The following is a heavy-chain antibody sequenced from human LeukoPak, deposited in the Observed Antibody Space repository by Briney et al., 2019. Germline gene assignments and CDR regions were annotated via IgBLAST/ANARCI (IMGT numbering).Heavy chain of an antibody. CDR2: INHSGST. J-gene: IGHJ4*02. CDR3: ARGRVSSSFGPIDY. CDR1: GGSFSGYY. V-gene: IGHV4-34*01. D-gene: IGHD6-13*01. Sequence: SEPLSLTCAVYGGSFSGYYWSWLRQPPGKGLEWIGEINHSGSTNYNPSLKSRVTISVDTSKNQFSLKLSSVTAADTAVYYCARGRVSSSFGPIDYWGQGTLVTVSS.